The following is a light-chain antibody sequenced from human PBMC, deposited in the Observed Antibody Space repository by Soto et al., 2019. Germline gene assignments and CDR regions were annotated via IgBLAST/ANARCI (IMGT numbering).Light chain of an antibody. CDR2: GAS. V-gene: IGKV3-20*01. CDR3: QQDGTSPRT. Sequence: EIVLTQSPGPLSLSPGERATPSCRASQSVSSNNLAWYQQKLGRAPRLLISGASRRATGIPDRFSGSGSGTDFTLTITSLEPEDFAVYYCQQDGTSPRTFGQGTRLEVK. CDR1: QSVSSNN. J-gene: IGKJ5*01.